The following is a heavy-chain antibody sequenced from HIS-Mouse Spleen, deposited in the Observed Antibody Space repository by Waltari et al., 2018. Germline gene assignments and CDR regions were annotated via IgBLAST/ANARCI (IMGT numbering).Heavy chain of an antibody. Sequence: QLQLQESGPGLVKPSETLSLTCTVSGGSISSSSYYWGWIRQPPGEGLEWIGSIYYSGRNYSNPSLKGRVTISVDTSKNQFSLKLSSVTAADTAVYYCAREIPYSSSWYDWYFDLWGRGTLVTVSS. V-gene: IGHV4-39*07. D-gene: IGHD6-13*01. J-gene: IGHJ2*01. CDR2: IYYSGRN. CDR1: GGSISSSSYY. CDR3: AREIPYSSSWYDWYFDL.